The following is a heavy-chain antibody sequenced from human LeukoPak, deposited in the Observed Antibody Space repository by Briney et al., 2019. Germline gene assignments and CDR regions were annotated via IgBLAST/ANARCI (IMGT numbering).Heavy chain of an antibody. J-gene: IGHJ4*02. CDR1: GFTFSSYG. V-gene: IGHV3-30*02. D-gene: IGHD2-15*01. CDR3: AQGPGRYCSGGSCYSGGFDY. CDR2: IRYDGSNK. Sequence: PGGSLRLSCAASGFTFSSYGMHWVRQAPGKGLEWVAFIRYDGSNKYYADSVKGRFTISRDNSKNTLYLQMNSLRAEDTAVYYCAQGPGRYCSGGSCYSGGFDYWGQGTLVTVSS.